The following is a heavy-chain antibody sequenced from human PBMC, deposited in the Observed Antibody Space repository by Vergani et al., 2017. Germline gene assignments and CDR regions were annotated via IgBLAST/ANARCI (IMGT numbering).Heavy chain of an antibody. CDR2: TWYEGNNK. J-gene: IGHJ5*02. D-gene: IGHD3-10*01. CDR3: ARDLRLLYNRFDP. V-gene: IGHV3-33*01. Sequence: QVQLVESGGGVVQPGRSLRLSCAASGFTFNQYGMHWVRQAPGKGLEWVAVTWYEGNNKQYADSVKGRFTISRDNSTSTMYLQMNSLRDEDTGVYYCARDLRLLYNRFDPWGQGTLVTVSS. CDR1: GFTFNQYG.